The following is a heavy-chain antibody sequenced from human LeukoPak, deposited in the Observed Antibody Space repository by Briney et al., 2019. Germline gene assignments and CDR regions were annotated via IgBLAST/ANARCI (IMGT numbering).Heavy chain of an antibody. D-gene: IGHD3-16*01. CDR2: ISPSGGIT. CDR3: AKDDDWGRYKH. Sequence: GSLRLSCAASGFTFSSHGMNWVRQAPGKGREWVSGISPSGGITYYTDSVKGRFTISRDNSKHTQSLQMNSLRAEDTAVYYCAKDDDWGRYKHWGQGTLVTVSS. V-gene: IGHV3-23*01. J-gene: IGHJ1*01. CDR1: GFTFSSHG.